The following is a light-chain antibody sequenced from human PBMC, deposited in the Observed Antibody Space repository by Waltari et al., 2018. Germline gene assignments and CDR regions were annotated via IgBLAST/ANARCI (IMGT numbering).Light chain of an antibody. CDR2: AAS. V-gene: IGKV1D-12*01. J-gene: IGKJ4*02. Sequence: DIQMTQSPSSVSASVGDRVTITCRASQGISRWLAWYQQKPGKAPNLLISAASSLQSGVPSRFSGSGSGTDFTLTISSLQPEDFATYYCRQTNSVPFTFGGGTNVEIK. CDR1: QGISRW. CDR3: RQTNSVPFT.